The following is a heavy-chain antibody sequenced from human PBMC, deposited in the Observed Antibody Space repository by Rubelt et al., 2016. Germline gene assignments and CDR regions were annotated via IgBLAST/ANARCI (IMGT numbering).Heavy chain of an antibody. CDR1: GGSISSYY. D-gene: IGHD3-22*01. CDR2: IYYSGST. Sequence: QVQLQESGPGLVKTSETLSLTCTVSGGSISSYYWSWIRQPPGKGLEWIGCIYYSGSTKYNPSLKSRVTISVDTSKNQFSLKLGSVTAADTAVYYCARDGDSSGYYLDYWGQGTLVTVSS. V-gene: IGHV4-59*01. J-gene: IGHJ4*02. CDR3: ARDGDSSGYYLDY.